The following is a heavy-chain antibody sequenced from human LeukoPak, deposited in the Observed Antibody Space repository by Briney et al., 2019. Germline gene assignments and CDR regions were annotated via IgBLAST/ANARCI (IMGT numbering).Heavy chain of an antibody. Sequence: SETLSLTCTVSGGSISSYYWSWIRQSPGKGLEWIGYIYVTATRYNPYLQSRLTISVDRSRNQFFLNLSSVTAADMAVYYCARHIGGGIEDMDVWGKGTKVIVSS. V-gene: IGHV4-59*08. D-gene: IGHD3-16*02. CDR3: ARHIGGGIEDMDV. CDR1: GGSISSYY. J-gene: IGHJ6*03. CDR2: IYVTAT.